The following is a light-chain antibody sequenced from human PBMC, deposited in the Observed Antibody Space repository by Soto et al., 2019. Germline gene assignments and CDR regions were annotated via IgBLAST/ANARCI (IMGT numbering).Light chain of an antibody. CDR3: LQDFNFPRT. J-gene: IGKJ1*01. CDR1: QGIRRD. CDR2: SAS. Sequence: AIQMTQSPSSLSASVGDTVTITCRASQGIRRDLSWYQQKPGEAPKLLIYSASDLQGAVPSRFRGSGSGTDFTLTISSLHPEDLATYYCLQDFNFPRTFGQGTKVEV. V-gene: IGKV1-6*01.